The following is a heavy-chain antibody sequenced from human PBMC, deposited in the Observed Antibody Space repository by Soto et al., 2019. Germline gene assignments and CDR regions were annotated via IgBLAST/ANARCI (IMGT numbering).Heavy chain of an antibody. Sequence: GESLKISCAASGFTFSSYAMHWVRQAPGKGLEWVAVISYDGSNKYYADSVKGRFTISRDNSKNTLYLQMNSLRAEDTAVYYCARWGEFVGATGYAFDIWGQGTMVTVSS. CDR1: GFTFSSYA. V-gene: IGHV3-30-3*01. CDR2: ISYDGSNK. CDR3: ARWGEFVGATGYAFDI. J-gene: IGHJ3*02. D-gene: IGHD1-26*01.